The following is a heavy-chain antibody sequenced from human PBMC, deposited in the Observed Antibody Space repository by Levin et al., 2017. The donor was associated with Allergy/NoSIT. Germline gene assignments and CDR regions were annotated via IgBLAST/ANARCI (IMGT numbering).Heavy chain of an antibody. Sequence: SSETLSLTCTVSGGSISSYYWSWIRQPPGKGLEWIGYIYNSGSTNYNPSLKSRVTISVDTSKNQFSLKLSSVTAADTAVYYCARGPSRDGYKRPIDYWGQGTLVTVSS. CDR1: GGSISSYY. J-gene: IGHJ4*02. V-gene: IGHV4-59*01. D-gene: IGHD5-24*01. CDR3: ARGPSRDGYKRPIDY. CDR2: IYNSGST.